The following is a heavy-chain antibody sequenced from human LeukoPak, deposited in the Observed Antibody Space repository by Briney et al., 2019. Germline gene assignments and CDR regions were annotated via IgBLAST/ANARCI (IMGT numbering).Heavy chain of an antibody. CDR3: AKEECSSTSCQGLDY. CDR2: ISGDGGST. J-gene: IGHJ4*02. D-gene: IGHD2-2*01. Sequence: PGGSLRLSCAASGFTFDDYAMHWVRQAPGKGLEWVSLISGDGGSTYYADSVKGRFTISRDNSKNSLYLQMNSLRTEDTALYYCAKEECSSTSCQGLDYWGQGTLVTVSS. CDR1: GFTFDDYA. V-gene: IGHV3-43*02.